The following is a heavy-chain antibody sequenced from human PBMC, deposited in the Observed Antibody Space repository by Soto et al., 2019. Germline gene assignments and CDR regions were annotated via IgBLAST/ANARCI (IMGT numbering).Heavy chain of an antibody. CDR2: IYYSGST. D-gene: IGHD2-2*01. J-gene: IGHJ5*02. Sequence: SETLSLTCTVSGGSISSYYWSWIRQPPGKGLEWIGYIYYSGSTNYNPSLKSRVTISVDTSKNQFSLKLSSVTAADTAVYYCARDSRDCSSTSCYPSFDPWGQGTLVTVSS. CDR1: GGSISSYY. V-gene: IGHV4-59*01. CDR3: ARDSRDCSSTSCYPSFDP.